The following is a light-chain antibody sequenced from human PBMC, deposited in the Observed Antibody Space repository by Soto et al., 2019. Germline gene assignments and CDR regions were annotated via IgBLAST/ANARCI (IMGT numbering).Light chain of an antibody. CDR2: DAS. J-gene: IGKJ1*01. Sequence: EIVLTQSPATLSLSPGERASLSCRASQSVGSYLAWYQQKPGQAPRLLIYDASNRATGIPARFSGSGSETDFTLTISSLEPEDFAVYYCHHFGSLPETFGQGNNVE. CDR3: HHFGSLPET. V-gene: IGKV3-11*01. CDR1: QSVGSY.